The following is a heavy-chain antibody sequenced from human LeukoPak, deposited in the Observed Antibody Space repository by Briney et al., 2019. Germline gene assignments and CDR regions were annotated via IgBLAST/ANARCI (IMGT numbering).Heavy chain of an antibody. V-gene: IGHV4-59*01. CDR1: GGSISSYY. CDR3: ARGIAAAGY. D-gene: IGHD6-13*01. CDR2: IYYSGST. Sequence: SETLSLTCTVSGGSISSYYWSWIRQPPGKGLEWIGHIYYSGSTNYNPSLKSRVTISVDTSKNQFSLKLSSVTAADTAVYYCARGIAAAGYWGQGTLVTVSS. J-gene: IGHJ4*02.